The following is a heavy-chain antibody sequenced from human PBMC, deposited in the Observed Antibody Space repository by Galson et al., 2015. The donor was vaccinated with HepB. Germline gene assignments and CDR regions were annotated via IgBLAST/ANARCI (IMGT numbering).Heavy chain of an antibody. CDR1: GYSFTSFY. CDR2: ITPSDGNT. D-gene: IGHD3-16*01. J-gene: IGHJ4*02. Sequence: SVKVSCKASGYSFTSFYMHWVRQAPGQGLEWMGRITPSDGNTDYAQKFQDRVTITRDTSTSTVYMELSSLRSDDTAVYYCARTPGIRLGDQETDYWGQGTLVTVSS. V-gene: IGHV1-46*01. CDR3: ARTPGIRLGDQETDY.